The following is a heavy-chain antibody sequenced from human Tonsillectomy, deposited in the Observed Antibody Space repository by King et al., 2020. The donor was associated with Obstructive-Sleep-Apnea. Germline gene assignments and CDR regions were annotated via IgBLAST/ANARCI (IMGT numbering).Heavy chain of an antibody. Sequence: VQLQESGPGLVKPSQTLSLTCSVSGGSISSGDYYWSWIRQPPGKGLEWIGYIYYSGSTYYNPSLESRLTISVDTSKNQFSLRLSSVTAADTAVYYCARDGMTSSYYYGMDVWGQGTTVTVS. CDR2: IYYSGST. J-gene: IGHJ6*02. V-gene: IGHV4-30-4*01. D-gene: IGHD1-14*01. CDR1: GGSISSGDYY. CDR3: ARDGMTSSYYYGMDV.